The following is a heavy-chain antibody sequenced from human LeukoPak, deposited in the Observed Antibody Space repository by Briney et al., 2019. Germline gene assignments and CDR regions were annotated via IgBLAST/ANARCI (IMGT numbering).Heavy chain of an antibody. CDR3: ARDYAVRGVITLECYGMDV. CDR1: GFTVSSNY. J-gene: IGHJ6*02. V-gene: IGHV3-53*01. Sequence: GGSLRLSCAASGFTVSSNYMSWVRQAPGKGLEWVSVIYSGGSTYYADSVRGRFTISRDNSKNTLYLQMNSLRAEDTAVYYCARDYAVRGVITLECYGMDVWGQGTTVTVSS. CDR2: IYSGGST. D-gene: IGHD3-10*01.